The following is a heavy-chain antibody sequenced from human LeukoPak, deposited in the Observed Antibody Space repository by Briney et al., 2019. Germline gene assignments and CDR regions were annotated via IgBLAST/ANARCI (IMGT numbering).Heavy chain of an antibody. Sequence: GGSLRLSCAASGFTFSNYAMHWVRQAPRKGLEYVSTISSNGGSTHYANSVKGRFTISRDNSKSTLYLQMGSLRDDDTAVYYCARGGTYSNSSLGDYWGQGTLVTVSS. D-gene: IGHD6-6*01. CDR2: ISSNGGST. CDR1: GFTFSNYA. J-gene: IGHJ4*02. CDR3: ARGGTYSNSSLGDY. V-gene: IGHV3-64*01.